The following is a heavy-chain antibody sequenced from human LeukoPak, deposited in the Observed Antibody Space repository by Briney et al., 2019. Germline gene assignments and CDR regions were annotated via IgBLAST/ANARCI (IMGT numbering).Heavy chain of an antibody. J-gene: IGHJ4*02. D-gene: IGHD3-9*01. CDR3: RLTGHYISQGVDY. Sequence: GGSLKLSCAASGFTFSGSAMHWVRQASGKGLEWVGRIRSKANSYATAYAASVKGRFTISRDDSKNTAYLQMNSLKTEDTAVYYCRLTGHYISQGVDYWGQGTLVTVSS. V-gene: IGHV3-73*01. CDR1: GFTFSGSA. CDR2: IRSKANSYAT.